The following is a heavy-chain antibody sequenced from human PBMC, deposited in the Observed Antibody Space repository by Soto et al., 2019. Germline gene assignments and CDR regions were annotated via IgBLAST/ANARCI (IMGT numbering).Heavy chain of an antibody. D-gene: IGHD2-8*02. J-gene: IGHJ3*02. Sequence: ENLCLTFTVSGGAISRGDYYWSWIRQHPGKGLEWVGYVFYSGRARYNPYLTSRVKISKDKEKNQLSLKVTSVNPEDTAVYYCARDLRASTGYDAFDICGQGPIVT. CDR3: ARDLRASTGYDAFDI. CDR2: VFYSGRA. V-gene: IGHV4-61*08. CDR1: GGAISRGDYY.